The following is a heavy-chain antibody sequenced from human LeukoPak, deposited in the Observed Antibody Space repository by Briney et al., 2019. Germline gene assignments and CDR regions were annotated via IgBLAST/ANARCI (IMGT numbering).Heavy chain of an antibody. CDR2: IYYSGST. V-gene: IGHV4-39*01. CDR3: ARHGPYSLDY. Sequence: SETLSLTCTVSGGSISSSSYYWGWIRQPPGKGLEWIGSIYYSGSTYYNPSLKSRVTISVDTSKNQFSLKLSSVTAADTAVYYCARHGPYSLDYWGQGTLVTVSS. J-gene: IGHJ4*02. CDR1: GGSISSSSYY. D-gene: IGHD2-15*01.